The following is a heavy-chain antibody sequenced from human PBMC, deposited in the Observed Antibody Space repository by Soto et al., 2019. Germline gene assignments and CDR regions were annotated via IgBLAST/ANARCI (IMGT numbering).Heavy chain of an antibody. D-gene: IGHD6-13*01. V-gene: IGHV1-2*04. CDR3: AREVAVADKLVYDY. CDR2: INPNSGGT. J-gene: IGHJ4*01. Sequence: QVQLVQSGAEVKKPGASVKVSCKASGYTFTGYYMHWVRQAPGQGLEWMGWINPNSGGTNYAQKFQGWVTMTRATSISTPYMELSRLRSDDTAVYSCAREVAVADKLVYDYWGHGTLVTVSS. CDR1: GYTFTGYY.